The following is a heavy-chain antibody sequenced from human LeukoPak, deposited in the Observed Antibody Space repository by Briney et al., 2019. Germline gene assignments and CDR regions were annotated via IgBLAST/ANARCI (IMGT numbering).Heavy chain of an antibody. CDR3: AKDRGRYTSSWSY. CDR1: GFSFDDFA. J-gene: IGHJ4*02. CDR2: ISGDGGST. Sequence: GGSLRLSCAASGFSFDDFAMHWVRQAPGKGLEWVPLISGDGGSTYYADSVRRRFTISRDNSKNSLYLQMNSLRTEDTALYYCAKDRGRYTSSWSYWGQGTLVTVSS. D-gene: IGHD6-13*01. V-gene: IGHV3-43*02.